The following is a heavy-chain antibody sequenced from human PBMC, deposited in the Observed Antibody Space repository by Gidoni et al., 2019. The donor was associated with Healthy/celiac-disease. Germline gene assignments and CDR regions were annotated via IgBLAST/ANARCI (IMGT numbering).Heavy chain of an antibody. CDR1: GYTFTGYY. D-gene: IGHD6-6*01. CDR2: INPNSGGT. J-gene: IGHJ5*02. V-gene: IGHV1-2*02. CDR3: AREYSSSSGWFDP. Sequence: GAEVKKPGASVKVSCKASGYTFTGYYMHWVRQAPGQGLEWMGWINPNSGGTNYAQKFQGRVTMTRDTSISTAYMELSRLRSDDTAVYYCAREYSSSSGWFDPWGQGTLVTVSS.